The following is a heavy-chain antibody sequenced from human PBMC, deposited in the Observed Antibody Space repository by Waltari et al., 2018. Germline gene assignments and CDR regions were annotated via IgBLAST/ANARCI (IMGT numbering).Heavy chain of an antibody. CDR1: GFTFSSYW. V-gene: IGHV3-74*01. CDR2: INGDGGIT. J-gene: IGHJ5*02. Sequence: PGGSLRLSCAASGFTFSSYWIHWVRQVPGTGLVWVARINGDGGITIYADSVKVRFTISRDNAKNTLYFQMNSLRADDTAVYYCARDRGSGANWFDPWGQGTLVTVSS. CDR3: ARDRGSGANWFDP. D-gene: IGHD2-8*02.